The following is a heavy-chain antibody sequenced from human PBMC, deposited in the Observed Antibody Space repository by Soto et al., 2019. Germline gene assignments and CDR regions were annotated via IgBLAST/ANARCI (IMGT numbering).Heavy chain of an antibody. CDR1: GCTFSNAW. CDR2: IKSKTDGGTT. D-gene: IGHD1-26*01. Sequence: LRLSCAACGCTFSNAWMSGVRQAPGKGLEWVGRIKSKTDGGTTDYAAPGKGRFTISRDDSKNTLYLQMNSLKTEDTAVYYCTKDVVGSTEYFHPWGEGTLVXVS. J-gene: IGHJ1*01. CDR3: TKDVVGSTEYFHP. V-gene: IGHV3-15*01.